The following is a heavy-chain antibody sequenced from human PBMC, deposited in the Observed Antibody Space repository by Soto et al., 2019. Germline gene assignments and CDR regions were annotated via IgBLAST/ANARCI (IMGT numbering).Heavy chain of an antibody. V-gene: IGHV1-69*13. CDR1: GGTFSSYA. J-gene: IGHJ6*02. Sequence: GASVKVSCKASGGTFSSYAISWVRQAPGQGLEWMGGIIPIFGTANYAQKFQGRVTITADESTSTAYMELSSLRSEDTAVYYCARDGRDYPYYYGMDVWGQGTTVTVS. CDR2: IIPIFGTA. CDR3: ARDGRDYPYYYGMDV. D-gene: IGHD1-26*01.